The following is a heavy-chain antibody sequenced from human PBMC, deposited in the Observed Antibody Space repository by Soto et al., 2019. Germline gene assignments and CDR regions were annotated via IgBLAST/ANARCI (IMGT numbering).Heavy chain of an antibody. CDR2: IIPIFGTA. V-gene: IGHV1-69*13. CDR1: GGTFSSYA. D-gene: IGHD6-6*01. CDR3: ARAARFYYFDY. Sequence: SVKVSCKXSGGTFSSYAISWVRQAPGQGLGWMGGIIPIFGTANYAQKFQGRVTITADESTSTAYMELSSLRSGDTAVYYCARAARFYYFDYWGQGTLVTVSS. J-gene: IGHJ4*02.